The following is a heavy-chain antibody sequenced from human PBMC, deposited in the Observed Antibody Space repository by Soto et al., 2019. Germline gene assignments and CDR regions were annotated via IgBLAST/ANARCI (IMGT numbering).Heavy chain of an antibody. D-gene: IGHD6-19*01. CDR2: ISCCGGST. CDR1: GFNFKKFA. J-gene: IGHJ4*02. CDR3: AKADGEQWLIPHLDN. V-gene: IGHV3-23*01. Sequence: EVQLLESGGGVVQPGGSLRLSCEASGFNFKKFAMGWVRQAPGEGLEWVSGISCCGGSTSYADSVKGRFSLARDDSKNTLSLQQNSLRVEDTARYYCAKADGEQWLIPHLDNWGQGTLVTVS.